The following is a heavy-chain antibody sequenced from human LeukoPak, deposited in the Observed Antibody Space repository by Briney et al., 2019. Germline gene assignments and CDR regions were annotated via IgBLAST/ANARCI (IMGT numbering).Heavy chain of an antibody. V-gene: IGHV1-2*02. CDR3: ARGGVYSWNAFDI. Sequence: ASVKVSCKPSGYTFTDYYIHWVRQAPGQGLEWMGWLNPNTGGTNSAQKFRSRVTMTRDTSISAVYMELSRLRSDDTAIYYCARGGVYSWNAFDIWGQGTMVTVSS. CDR1: GYTFTDYY. D-gene: IGHD4-11*01. J-gene: IGHJ3*02. CDR2: LNPNTGGT.